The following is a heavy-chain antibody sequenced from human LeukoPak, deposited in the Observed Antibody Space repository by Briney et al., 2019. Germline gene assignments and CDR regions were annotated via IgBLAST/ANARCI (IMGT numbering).Heavy chain of an antibody. J-gene: IGHJ4*02. CDR2: ISYDGSNK. D-gene: IGHD5-18*01. Sequence: HPGGSLRLSCAASGFTFSSYSMNWVRQAPGKGLEWVTVISYDGSNKYYTDSVKGRFTISRDNSKNTLYLQMNSLRAEDRAVYYCARGLQRHVDTTMISRLWDYWGQGTLVTVSS. CDR3: ARGLQRHVDTTMISRLWDY. CDR1: GFTFSSYS. V-gene: IGHV3-30*03.